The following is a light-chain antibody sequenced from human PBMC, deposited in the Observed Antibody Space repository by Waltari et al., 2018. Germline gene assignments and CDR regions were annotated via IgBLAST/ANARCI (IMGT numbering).Light chain of an antibody. V-gene: IGLV3-21*02. CDR2: LDS. Sequence: SSVLTQAPSVSVAPGQPATVTCGGDNIGSSSVHWYQQKPGRAPVLVVYLDSDRPSGIPERFSGSKSGNAATLTISRVEAGDEADYYCHVWDANTVMFGGGTKLTVL. CDR1: NIGSSS. CDR3: HVWDANTVM. J-gene: IGLJ3*02.